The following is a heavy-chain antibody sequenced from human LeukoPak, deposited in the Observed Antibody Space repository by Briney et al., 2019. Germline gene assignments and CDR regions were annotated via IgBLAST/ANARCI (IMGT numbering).Heavy chain of an antibody. CDR2: ISGYNGNT. V-gene: IGHV1-18*01. Sequence: ASVKVSCKASGYTFTSSGISWVRQAPGQGLEWMGWISGYNGNTKYAQRFQCRVTMTTDTSTSTVYMDLRSLRSDDTAMYFCARDRVQIVGASSVYFQYWGQGTLVTVSS. D-gene: IGHD1-26*01. CDR3: ARDRVQIVGASSVYFQY. CDR1: GYTFTSSG. J-gene: IGHJ1*01.